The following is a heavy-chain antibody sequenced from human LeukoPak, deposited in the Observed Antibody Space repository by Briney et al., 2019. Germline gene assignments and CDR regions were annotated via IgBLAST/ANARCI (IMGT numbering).Heavy chain of an antibody. CDR3: ARGIWSARTVDYYLDY. J-gene: IGHJ4*02. CDR1: GYIFTSYA. V-gene: IGHV1-3*01. CDR2: INAGNGHT. Sequence: GASVKVSCKASGYIFTSYAMHWVRQAPGQRLEWMGWINAGNGHTKYSQNFQGRVTITRDSSASTVFMELSSLTSEDTAVYYCARGIWSARTVDYYLDYWGQGTLVTVSS. D-gene: IGHD2-21*01.